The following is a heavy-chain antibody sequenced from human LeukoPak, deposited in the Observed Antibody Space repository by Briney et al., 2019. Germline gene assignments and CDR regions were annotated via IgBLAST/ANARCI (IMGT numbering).Heavy chain of an antibody. Sequence: GGSLRLSCSAHGFPFSLYAMNWVRQAPGKGLEWVSYINDDSTDIQYAYSVKCRFRISGDSARNTLYLQLSSLRAEDTAVYYCARDTFQPGLIDSWGQGTLVTVSS. V-gene: IGHV3-21*05. CDR2: INDDSTDI. CDR1: GFPFSLYA. D-gene: IGHD2-2*01. CDR3: ARDTFQPGLIDS. J-gene: IGHJ5*01.